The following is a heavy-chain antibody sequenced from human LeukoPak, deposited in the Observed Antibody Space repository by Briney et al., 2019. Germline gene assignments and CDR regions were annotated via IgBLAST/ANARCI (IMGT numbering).Heavy chain of an antibody. D-gene: IGHD3-16*02. CDR1: GGSISSYY. Sequence: SETLSLTCTVSGGSISSYYWNWVRQPPGKGLEWIGYIYYSGRTNYNTSLKSRLTISVDTSKNQFSLKLSSVTAADTAVYYCARYVWGSYPTFEDYWGQGTLVTVSS. CDR3: ARYVWGSYPTFEDY. J-gene: IGHJ4*02. V-gene: IGHV4-59*01. CDR2: IYYSGRT.